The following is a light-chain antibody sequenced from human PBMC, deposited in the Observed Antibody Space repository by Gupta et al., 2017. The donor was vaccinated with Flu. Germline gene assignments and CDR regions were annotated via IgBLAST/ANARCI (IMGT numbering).Light chain of an antibody. J-gene: IGKJ4*01. Sequence: DIQMTQSPSSLSASVGDKVTITCRASQAISNNLAWFQQTPGKAPKSLLYAASILQSGVPSKFSGSGSGTDFTLTISSLQAEDSGSYYCQQYHSFPLTFGGGTRVEV. CDR3: QQYHSFPLT. CDR1: QAISNN. V-gene: IGKV1-16*02. CDR2: AAS.